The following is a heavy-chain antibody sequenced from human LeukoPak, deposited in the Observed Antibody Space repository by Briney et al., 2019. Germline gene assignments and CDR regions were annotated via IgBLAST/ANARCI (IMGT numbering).Heavy chain of an antibody. V-gene: IGHV3-64D*09. CDR2: MSSNGGST. CDR1: GFTFISYT. Sequence: GGSLRLSCSASGFTFISYTMYWVRQAPAKGLEYVSGMSSNGGSTYYADSVKGRFTISRDNSKNTLYLQMSSLRVEDAAVYYCVPDIVVVIFAYWGQGTLVTVSS. D-gene: IGHD2-15*01. J-gene: IGHJ4*02. CDR3: VPDIVVVIFAY.